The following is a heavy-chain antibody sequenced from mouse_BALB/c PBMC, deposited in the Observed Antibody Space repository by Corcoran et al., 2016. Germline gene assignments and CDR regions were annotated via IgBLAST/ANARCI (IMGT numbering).Heavy chain of an antibody. D-gene: IGHD2-4*01. CDR3: AIDYDYNFDY. V-gene: IGHV1-26*01. CDR2: INPNNGGT. Sequence: EVQLQQSGPELVKPGASVKMSCKASGYTFTDYYMKWVKQSHGKSREWIGDINPNNGGTSYNQKFKGKATLTVDKSSSTAYMQLNSLTSEDSAVYYCAIDYDYNFDYWGQGTTLTVSS. J-gene: IGHJ2*01. CDR1: GYTFTDYY.